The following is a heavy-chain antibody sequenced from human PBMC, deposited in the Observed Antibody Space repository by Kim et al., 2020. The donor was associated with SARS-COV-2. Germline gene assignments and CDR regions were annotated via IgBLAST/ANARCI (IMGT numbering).Heavy chain of an antibody. D-gene: IGHD6-19*01. CDR2: IHSTGTT. V-gene: IGHV4-4*07. CDR3: ARLGTVAVAGSYYYYGMDV. Sequence: SETLSLTCSVSGGSISGYYWTWIRQAAGKGLEWIGRIHSTGTTIYNPSLNSRVTVSLDTSRRQFSLKLNSVTAADTAIYYCARLGTVAVAGSYYYYGMDVWGQGTTVTVSS. CDR1: GGSISGYY. J-gene: IGHJ6*02.